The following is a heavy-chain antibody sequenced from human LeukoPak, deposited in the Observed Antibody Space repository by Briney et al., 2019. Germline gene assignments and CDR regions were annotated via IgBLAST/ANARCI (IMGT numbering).Heavy chain of an antibody. V-gene: IGHV4-34*01. J-gene: IGHJ5*01. Sequence: PSETLSLTCAVYGGSLSGYYWSWIRQPPGKGLEWIGEINHSGSTNYNPSLKSRVTISVDTSKNQFSLKLSSVTAADTAVYYCARRSCSGGTCYESRGWFDSWGQGTLVTVSS. CDR2: INHSGST. D-gene: IGHD2-15*01. CDR1: GGSLSGYY. CDR3: ARRSCSGGTCYESRGWFDS.